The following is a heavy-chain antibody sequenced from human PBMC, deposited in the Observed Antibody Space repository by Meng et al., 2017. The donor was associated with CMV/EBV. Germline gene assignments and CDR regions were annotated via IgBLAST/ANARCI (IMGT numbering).Heavy chain of an antibody. Sequence: KVSCKGSGYSFTSYWIGWVRQMPGKGLEWMGIIYPGDSDTRYSPSFQGQVTISADKSISTAYMELSRLRSDDTAVYYCARDEKVRVRGVTYYYYYGMDVWGQGTTVTVSS. CDR2: IYPGDSDT. CDR1: GYSFTSYW. D-gene: IGHD3-10*01. J-gene: IGHJ6*02. V-gene: IGHV5-51*01. CDR3: ARDEKVRVRGVTYYYYYGMDV.